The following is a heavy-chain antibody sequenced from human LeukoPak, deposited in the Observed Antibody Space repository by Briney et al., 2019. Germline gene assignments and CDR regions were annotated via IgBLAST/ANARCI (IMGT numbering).Heavy chain of an antibody. J-gene: IGHJ6*04. V-gene: IGHV4-59*01. CDR2: IHPNGSA. CDR1: GGPINFY. CDR3: ARDVRRALRFNNFYPYFGMDV. D-gene: IGHD3-3*01. Sequence: SETLSLTCSVSGGPINFYWSWIRQSPGKGLEWIGCIHPNGSASYNSSLKSRVTISLDTSKKQVSLMLNSVTAADTAVYYCARDVRRALRFNNFYPYFGMDVWGEGTTVIVST.